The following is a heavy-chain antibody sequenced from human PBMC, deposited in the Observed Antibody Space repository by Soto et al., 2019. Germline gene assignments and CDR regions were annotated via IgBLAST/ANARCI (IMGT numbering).Heavy chain of an antibody. Sequence: GGSLRLSCAASGFTFSSYSMNWVRQAPGKGLEWVSYISSSSSTIYYADSVKGRFTISRDNAKNSLYLQMNSLRAEDTAVYYCARTWIQLWLNAFDIWGQGTMVTVSS. CDR3: ARTWIQLWLNAFDI. CDR1: GFTFSSYS. J-gene: IGHJ3*02. V-gene: IGHV3-48*04. D-gene: IGHD5-18*01. CDR2: ISSSSSTI.